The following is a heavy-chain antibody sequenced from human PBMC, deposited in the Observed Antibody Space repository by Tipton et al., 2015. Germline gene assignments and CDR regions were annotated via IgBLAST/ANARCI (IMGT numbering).Heavy chain of an antibody. V-gene: IGHV3-11*01. Sequence: SLRLSCAASGITVSTNYMTWVRQAPGKGLEWISYISSSGSTIYYADSVKGRFTISRDNAKNSLYVQMNSLRAEDTALYFCVRGYRRYFDSWGQGTLVTVSS. CDR1: GITVSTNY. CDR3: VRGYRRYFDS. D-gene: IGHD5-12*01. CDR2: ISSSGSTI. J-gene: IGHJ4*02.